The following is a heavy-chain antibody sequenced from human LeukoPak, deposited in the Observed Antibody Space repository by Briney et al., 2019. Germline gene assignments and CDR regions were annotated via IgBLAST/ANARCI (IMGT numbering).Heavy chain of an antibody. V-gene: IGHV3-66*01. CDR3: ARLTTRTIVTSGYFDY. CDR1: GFTVSSNY. CDR2: VYTGGRT. Sequence: PGGSLRLSCAASGFTVSSNYMSWVRQAPGKGLEYISVVYTGGRTYYADSVKGRFTISRDNSKNTLYLQLNSLRAEDTAVYYCARLTTRTIVTSGYFDYWGQGTLVTVSS. D-gene: IGHD1-14*01. J-gene: IGHJ4*02.